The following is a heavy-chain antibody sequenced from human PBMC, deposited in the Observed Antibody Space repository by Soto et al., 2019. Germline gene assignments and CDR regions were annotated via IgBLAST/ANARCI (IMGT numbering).Heavy chain of an antibody. Sequence: GGSLRLSCAASGFNFSSYSMNWVRQAPGKGLEWVSSISSNSFYIYYADSVKGRFTISRDNAKNSLYLQMNSLRDEDTAVYYCARESLPYSGSYYGMDVWGQGTTVTVSS. V-gene: IGHV3-21*01. D-gene: IGHD1-26*01. J-gene: IGHJ6*02. CDR2: ISSNSFYI. CDR3: ARESLPYSGSYYGMDV. CDR1: GFNFSSYS.